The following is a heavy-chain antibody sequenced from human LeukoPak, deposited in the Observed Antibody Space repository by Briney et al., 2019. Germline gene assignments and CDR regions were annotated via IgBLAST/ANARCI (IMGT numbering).Heavy chain of an antibody. CDR2: INPNSGGT. Sequence: VASVKVSCKASGYTFTGYYMHWVRQAPGQGLEWMGWINPNSGGTNYAQKFQGRVTMTRDTSISTAYMELSRLRSDDTAVYYCARSTMVRGVIMGYWGQGTLVTVSS. J-gene: IGHJ4*02. D-gene: IGHD3-10*01. CDR3: ARSTMVRGVIMGY. V-gene: IGHV1-2*02. CDR1: GYTFTGYY.